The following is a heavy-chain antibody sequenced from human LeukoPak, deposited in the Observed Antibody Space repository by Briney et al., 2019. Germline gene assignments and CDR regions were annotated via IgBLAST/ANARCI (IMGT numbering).Heavy chain of an antibody. J-gene: IGHJ6*03. D-gene: IGHD6-6*01. V-gene: IGHV3-23*01. CDR2: ISGSGGST. CDR1: GFTFSSYA. CDR3: ARMSIPFPYYYYMDV. Sequence: GGSLRLSCAASGFTFSSYAMSWVRQAPGKGLEWVSAISGSGGSTYYADSVKGRFTISRDNSKNTLYLQMNSLRAEDTAVYYCARMSIPFPYYYYMDVWGKGTTVTVSS.